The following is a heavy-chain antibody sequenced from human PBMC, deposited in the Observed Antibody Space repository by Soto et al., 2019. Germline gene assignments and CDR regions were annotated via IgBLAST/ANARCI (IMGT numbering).Heavy chain of an antibody. D-gene: IGHD6-19*01. J-gene: IGHJ2*01. CDR1: GGTFSSYA. Sequence: QVQLVQSGAEVKKPGSSVKVSCKASGGTFSSYAISWVRQAPGQGLEWMGGIIPIFGTANYAQKIQGRVTIPADESTSTAYMELSSLRSEDTAVYYCARGTYYSSGLGYFDLWGRGTLVTVSS. V-gene: IGHV1-69*12. CDR3: ARGTYYSSGLGYFDL. CDR2: IIPIFGTA.